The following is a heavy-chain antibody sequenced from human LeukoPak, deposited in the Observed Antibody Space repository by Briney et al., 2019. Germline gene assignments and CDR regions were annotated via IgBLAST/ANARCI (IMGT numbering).Heavy chain of an antibody. CDR3: ARERYSSGWNLFDY. V-gene: IGHV1-8*01. Sequence: ASVKVSCKASGYTFTSYDINWVRQATGQGLEWMGWMNPNSGNTGYAQKFQGRVTMTRNTSISTAYMELSSLRSEDTAVYYCARERYSSGWNLFDYWGRGTLVTVSS. CDR1: GYTFTSYD. J-gene: IGHJ4*02. D-gene: IGHD6-19*01. CDR2: MNPNSGNT.